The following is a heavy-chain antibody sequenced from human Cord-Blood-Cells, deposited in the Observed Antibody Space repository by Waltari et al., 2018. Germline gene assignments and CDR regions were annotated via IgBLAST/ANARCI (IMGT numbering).Heavy chain of an antibody. V-gene: IGHV1-8*03. D-gene: IGHD6-13*01. CDR1: GYTFLSYD. Sequence: QVQLVQSGPEVKKPAASVKVSCKASGYTFLSYDLNWLRQATGHGLEWMGWMNPKSGNTGYAQKFKGRVTITRNTSISTAYMELSSLRSEDTAVYYCARGPAGDRGEFDYWGQGNLVTVSS. CDR2: MNPKSGNT. J-gene: IGHJ4*02. CDR3: ARGPAGDRGEFDY.